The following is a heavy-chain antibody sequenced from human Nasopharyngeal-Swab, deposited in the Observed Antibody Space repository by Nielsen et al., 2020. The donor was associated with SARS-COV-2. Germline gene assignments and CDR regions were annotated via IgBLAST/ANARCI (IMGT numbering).Heavy chain of an antibody. Sequence: PGKGLEWVSYISNSGSSTNYADSVRGRFTISRDNAKNSLYLQMSSLRAEDTAVYYCAKGKVVVVITPLGYWGQGTLVTVSS. V-gene: IGHV3-11*05. D-gene: IGHD3-22*01. J-gene: IGHJ4*02. CDR2: ISNSGSST. CDR3: AKGKVVVVITPLGY.